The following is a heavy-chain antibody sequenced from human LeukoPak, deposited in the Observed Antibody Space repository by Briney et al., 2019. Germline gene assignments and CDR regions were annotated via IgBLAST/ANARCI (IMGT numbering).Heavy chain of an antibody. J-gene: IGHJ4*02. Sequence: GGALTLSRAASGFTFSSYGLHWVRQAPGKGLEGVAFIRYDGSNKYYADSVKGRFTISRDNSKNTLYLQMNSLRAEDTAVYYCAPRDWNDGPASHWGQGTLVTVSS. V-gene: IGHV3-30*02. CDR1: GFTFSSYG. D-gene: IGHD1-1*01. CDR3: APRDWNDGPASH. CDR2: IRYDGSNK.